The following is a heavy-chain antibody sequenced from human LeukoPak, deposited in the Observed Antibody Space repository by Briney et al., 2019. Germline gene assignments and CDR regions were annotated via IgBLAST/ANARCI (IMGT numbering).Heavy chain of an antibody. CDR2: IYSGGDT. D-gene: IGHD6-19*01. V-gene: IGHV3-66*01. Sequence: PGGSLRLSCAASGFTVSSNYMGWVRQAPGKGLEWVSVIYSGGDTYYADSVKGRFTISRDNSKNMIYLEMTSQKAEDTAVYYCAKERNLEIAVAGTIFDYWGQGTLVTVSS. CDR1: GFTVSSNY. CDR3: AKERNLEIAVAGTIFDY. J-gene: IGHJ4*02.